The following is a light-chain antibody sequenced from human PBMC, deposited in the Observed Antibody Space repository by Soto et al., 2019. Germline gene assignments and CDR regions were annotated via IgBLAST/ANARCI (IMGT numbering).Light chain of an antibody. CDR1: TSDVGRYNY. CDR2: DVS. V-gene: IGLV2-14*01. J-gene: IGLJ1*01. CDR3: NSYTSSITYV. Sequence: QSVLTQPASVSGSPGQSITISCTGTTSDVGRYNYVSWYQQHPGKAPKLIIYDVSNRPSGVSNRFSGSKSGNTASLTISGLQAEDDADDYCNSYTSSITYVFGTGTNVTVL.